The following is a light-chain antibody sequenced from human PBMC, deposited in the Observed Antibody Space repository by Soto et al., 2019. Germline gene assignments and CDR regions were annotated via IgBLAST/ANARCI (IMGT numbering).Light chain of an antibody. CDR2: DAS. CDR1: LGVSRF. J-gene: IGKJ4*01. Sequence: EIVLTQFPATLSLSPGERAALSCRASLGVSRFLAWYQQKPGQAPRLLIYDASNRATGIPARFSGSGSGTDFALAINSLEPEDFAVYYCQQRSSWPHTFCGGTKVEIK. V-gene: IGKV3-11*01. CDR3: QQRSSWPHT.